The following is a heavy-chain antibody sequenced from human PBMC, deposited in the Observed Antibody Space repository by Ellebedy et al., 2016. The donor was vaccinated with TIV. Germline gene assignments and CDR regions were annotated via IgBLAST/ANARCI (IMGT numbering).Heavy chain of an antibody. D-gene: IGHD3-3*01. CDR2: INHSGST. V-gene: IGHV4-39*07. Sequence: SETLSLXCTVSGGSISSGGYYWSWIRQPPGKGLEWIGEINHSGSTNYNPSLKSRVTISVDASKNQFSLKLSSVTAADTAVYYCARMPPRGTIFSWYFDLWGRGTLVTVSS. J-gene: IGHJ2*01. CDR3: ARMPPRGTIFSWYFDL. CDR1: GGSISSGGYY.